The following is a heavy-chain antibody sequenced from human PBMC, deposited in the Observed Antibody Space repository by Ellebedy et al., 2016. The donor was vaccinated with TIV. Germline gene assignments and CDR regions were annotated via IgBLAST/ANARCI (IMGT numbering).Heavy chain of an antibody. CDR3: AEGRNYYDSRAYCGY. CDR2: INRDGSTT. J-gene: IGHJ4*02. CDR1: GFTFSRYW. Sequence: GESLKISCAASGFTFSRYWMHWVRHVPGKGLVWVSRINRDGSTTNYADSVKGRFTISRDNAKNTLYLQMNSLRAEDTAVYYCAEGRNYYDSRAYCGYWGQGTLVTVPS. V-gene: IGHV3-74*01. D-gene: IGHD3-22*01.